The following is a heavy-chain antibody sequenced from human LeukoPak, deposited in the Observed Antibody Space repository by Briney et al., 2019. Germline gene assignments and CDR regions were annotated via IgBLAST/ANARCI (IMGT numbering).Heavy chain of an antibody. CDR1: GFTFSSYA. CDR3: ANRVVVPAAIDY. V-gene: IGHV3-23*01. CDR2: ISGSGGST. J-gene: IGHJ4*02. D-gene: IGHD2-2*01. Sequence: GGSLRLSCAASGFTFSSYAMSWVRHAPGTGLEWVSAISGSGGSTYYADSVKGRFTISRDNSKNTLYLQMNSLRAEDTAVYYCANRVVVPAAIDYWGQGTLVTVSS.